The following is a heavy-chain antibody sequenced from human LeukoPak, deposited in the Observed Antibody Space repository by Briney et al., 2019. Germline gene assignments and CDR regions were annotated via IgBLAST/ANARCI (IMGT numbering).Heavy chain of an antibody. V-gene: IGHV1-18*01. CDR2: ISAYNGNT. Sequence: ASVKVSCKASGYTFTSYGISWVRQAPGQGLEWMGWISAYNGNTNYAQKFQGRVTFTTDSSTTTAYMELRRLTSDDTAVYYCARDGEGFDYWGQGTVVTVSS. J-gene: IGHJ4*02. CDR3: ARDGEGFDY. CDR1: GYTFTSYG.